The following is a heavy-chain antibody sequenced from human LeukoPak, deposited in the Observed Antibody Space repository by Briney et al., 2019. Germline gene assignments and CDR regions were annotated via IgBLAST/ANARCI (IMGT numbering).Heavy chain of an antibody. V-gene: IGHV4-34*01. J-gene: IGHJ4*02. CDR2: INHSGIT. D-gene: IGHD4-17*01. CDR1: GGSFSYYY. Sequence: SETLSLTCAVYGGSFSYYYWSWIRQPPGKGLEWIGEINHSGITNYSPSLKSRVTISADTSKNQFSLKLTSVTAADTAVYYCANPARDFADSGAITWWGQGTLVTVSS. CDR3: ANPARDFADSGAITW.